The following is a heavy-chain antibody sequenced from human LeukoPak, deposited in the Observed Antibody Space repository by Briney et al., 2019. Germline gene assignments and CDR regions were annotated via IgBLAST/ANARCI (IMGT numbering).Heavy chain of an antibody. J-gene: IGHJ6*03. V-gene: IGHV4-59*01. CDR2: INDSGNT. CDR3: ARVRNLRGAQPLYYYYYMDV. D-gene: IGHD1-26*01. Sequence: SETLSLTCTVSGGSISNYVWSWIRQPPGKGLEWIGYINDSGNTKYNPSLESRVTISVDTSKNQFSLNLYSVTAADTAVYYCARVRNLRGAQPLYYYYYMDVWGKGTTVTISS. CDR1: GGSISNYV.